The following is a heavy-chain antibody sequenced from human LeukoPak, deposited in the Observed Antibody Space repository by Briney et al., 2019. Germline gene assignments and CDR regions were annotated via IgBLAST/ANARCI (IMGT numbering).Heavy chain of an antibody. Sequence: GGSLRLSYAASGFTFGSYGMHWVRQAPGKGLEWVAFIRYDGSHKYYADSVKGRFTISRDNSKNTLYLQMNSLRAEDTAVYYCAKDKYGYDSSGMDYWGQGTLVTVSS. V-gene: IGHV3-30*02. CDR2: IRYDGSHK. D-gene: IGHD3-22*01. CDR3: AKDKYGYDSSGMDY. CDR1: GFTFGSYG. J-gene: IGHJ4*02.